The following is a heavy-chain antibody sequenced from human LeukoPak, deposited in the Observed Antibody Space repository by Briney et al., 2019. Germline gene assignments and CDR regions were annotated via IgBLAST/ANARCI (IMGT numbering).Heavy chain of an antibody. CDR2: INHSGST. Sequence: IPSETLSLTCAVYGGSFSGYYWSWIRQPPGKGLEWIGEINHSGSTNYNPSLKSRVTISVDTSKNQFSLKLSSVTAADTAVYYCATAYPVDYWGQGTLVTVSS. V-gene: IGHV4-34*01. CDR3: ATAYPVDY. CDR1: GGSFSGYY. J-gene: IGHJ4*02.